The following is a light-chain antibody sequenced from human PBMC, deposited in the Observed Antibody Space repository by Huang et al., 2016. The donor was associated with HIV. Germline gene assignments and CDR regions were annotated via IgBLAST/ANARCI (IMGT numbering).Light chain of an antibody. CDR3: QQYYSSLWT. Sequence: DIVMTQSPDSLTVSLGERATIHCKSSQSLLYNSNNKNYLNWYQQKPGQPPKLLIYWASARESGVPDRFSGSGSGTNFALTISSLQTEDVAVYYCQQYYSSLWTFGQGTKVEVK. V-gene: IGKV4-1*01. CDR1: QSLLYNSNNKNY. J-gene: IGKJ1*01. CDR2: WAS.